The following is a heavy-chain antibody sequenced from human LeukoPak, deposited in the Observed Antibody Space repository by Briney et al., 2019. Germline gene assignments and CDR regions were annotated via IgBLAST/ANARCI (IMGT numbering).Heavy chain of an antibody. V-gene: IGHV3-23*01. CDR1: GVTFSYYR. J-gene: IGHJ4*02. CDR2: ISSSGDGT. CDR3: AKAPPCKHYFDY. Sequence: GGSLRLSCTASGVTFSYYRMSWVRQAPGKGLEWVSTISSSGDGTFYADSVKGRFTVSRDNSKNTLYLQMNSLRAEDTAVYYCAKAPPCKHYFDYWGEGTLVTVSS.